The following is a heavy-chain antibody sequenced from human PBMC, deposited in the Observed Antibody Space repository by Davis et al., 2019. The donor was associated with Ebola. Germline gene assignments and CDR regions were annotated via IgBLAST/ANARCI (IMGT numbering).Heavy chain of an antibody. V-gene: IGHV3-7*01. D-gene: IGHD3-10*01. CDR3: ARDGLLWFRELPTDPLFDY. CDR2: IKQDGSEK. CDR1: GFTFSSFW. J-gene: IGHJ4*02. Sequence: GESLKISCAASGFTFSSFWMSWVRQAPGKGLEWVASIKQDGSEKYYVDSVKGRCTISRDNSKNTLYLQMNSLRAEDTAVYYCARDGLLWFRELPTDPLFDYWGQGTLVTVSS.